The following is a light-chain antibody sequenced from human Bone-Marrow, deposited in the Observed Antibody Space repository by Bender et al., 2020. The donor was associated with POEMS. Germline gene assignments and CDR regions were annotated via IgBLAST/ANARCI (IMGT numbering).Light chain of an antibody. CDR2: TNN. Sequence: QSVLTQPPSVSGTPGQRVTISCSGSGSNIGGYPVNWYQQLPGTAPRLLIYTNNERPSGVPDRFSGSISGNTATLTITTVEAGDEADYYCQVWDSSRDLVVFGGGTELTVL. CDR1: GSNIGGYP. J-gene: IGLJ2*01. CDR3: QVWDSSRDLVV. V-gene: IGLV1-44*01.